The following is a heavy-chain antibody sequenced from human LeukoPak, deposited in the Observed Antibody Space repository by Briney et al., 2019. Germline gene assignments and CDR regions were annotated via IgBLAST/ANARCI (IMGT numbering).Heavy chain of an antibody. D-gene: IGHD3-3*01. J-gene: IGHJ4*02. CDR1: GYTFTSYD. V-gene: IGHV1-8*01. CDR2: MNPNSGNT. Sequence: ASVKVSCKASGYTFTSYDINWVRQATGQGLEWMGWMNPNSGNTGYAQKFQGRVTMTRDTSISTAYMELSRLRSDDTAVYYCARDRDTIFGVVISCYFDYWGQGTLVTVSS. CDR3: ARDRDTIFGVVISCYFDY.